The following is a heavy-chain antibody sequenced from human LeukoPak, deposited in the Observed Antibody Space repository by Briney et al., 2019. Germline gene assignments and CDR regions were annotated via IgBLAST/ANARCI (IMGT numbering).Heavy chain of an antibody. CDR3: ARVYRATLDY. CDR1: GGSFSGYY. CDR2: INHSGST. Sequence: SETLSLTCAVYGGSFSGYYWSWIRQPPGKGLEWIGEINHSGSTNYNPSLKSRVTISVDTSKNQFSLKLSSVTAADTAVYYCARVYRATLDYWGQGTLVTVSS. D-gene: IGHD5-12*01. V-gene: IGHV4-34*01. J-gene: IGHJ4*02.